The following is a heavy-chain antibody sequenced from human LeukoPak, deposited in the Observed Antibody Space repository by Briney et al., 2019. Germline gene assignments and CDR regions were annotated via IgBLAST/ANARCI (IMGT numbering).Heavy chain of an antibody. CDR3: AREYGDYVGRVDAFDI. CDR2: ISYDGSNK. CDR1: GFTFSSYA. V-gene: IGHV3-30-3*01. D-gene: IGHD4-17*01. Sequence: GGSLRLSCAASGFTFSSYAMSWVRQAPGKGLEWVAVISYDGSNKYYADSVKGRFTISRDNSKNTLYLQMNSLRAEDTAVYYCAREYGDYVGRVDAFDIWGQGTMVTVSS. J-gene: IGHJ3*02.